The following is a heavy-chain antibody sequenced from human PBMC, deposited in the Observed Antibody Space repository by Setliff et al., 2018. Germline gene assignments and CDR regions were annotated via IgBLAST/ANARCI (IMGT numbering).Heavy chain of an antibody. D-gene: IGHD3-3*01. CDR2: FHTGGST. Sequence: SETLSLTCTVSGGSISSGSYYWTWIRQPAGKGLEWIGHFHTGGSTNYNRSLRSRVSISVDTFKNQFSLKLSSVTAADTATYYCARAGPTVTFFRVLVISWWDPWGQGSLVTVSS. V-gene: IGHV4-61*09. J-gene: IGHJ5*02. CDR1: GGSISSGSYY. CDR3: ARAGPTVTFFRVLVISWWDP.